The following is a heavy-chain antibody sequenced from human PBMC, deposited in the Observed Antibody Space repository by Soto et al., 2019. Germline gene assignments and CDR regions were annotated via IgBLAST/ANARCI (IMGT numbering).Heavy chain of an antibody. CDR2: VSHDGRNT. V-gene: IGHV3-30*18. CDR1: GFTFSDYA. Sequence: VQLVESGGGVVQPGRSLRLSCAASGFTFSDYAMHWVRQAPGKGLEWVAVVSHDGRNTHYADSVKGRFTISRDSSKNRVSLEMTSLRAEDTAVYYCAKGGRQWLVTSDFNYWGQGALATVSS. CDR3: AKGGRQWLVTSDFNY. D-gene: IGHD6-19*01. J-gene: IGHJ4*02.